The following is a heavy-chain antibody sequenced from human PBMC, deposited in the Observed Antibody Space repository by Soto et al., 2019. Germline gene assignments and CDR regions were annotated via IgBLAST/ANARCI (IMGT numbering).Heavy chain of an antibody. CDR2: IYPGDSDT. Sequence: PGESRKISCKGSGYSFTSYWIGWVRQMPGKGLEWMGIIYPGDSDTRYSPSFQGQVTISADKSISTAYLQWSSLKASDTAMYYCARHIRLLLDAFDIWGQGTMVTVSS. V-gene: IGHV5-51*01. D-gene: IGHD4-17*01. CDR1: GYSFTSYW. CDR3: ARHIRLLLDAFDI. J-gene: IGHJ3*02.